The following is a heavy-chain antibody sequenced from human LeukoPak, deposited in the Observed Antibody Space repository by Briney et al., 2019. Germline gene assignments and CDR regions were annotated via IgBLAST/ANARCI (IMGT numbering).Heavy chain of an antibody. V-gene: IGHV1-2*02. CDR1: GYTFTDYY. J-gene: IGHJ4*02. Sequence: ASVKVSCKASGYTFTDYYMHWVRQAPGQGLEWMGWINPNSGGTNYAQKFQGRVTMTRDTSVSTAYKELSRLRSDDTAVYYCARDRSRYFDYWGQGILVTVSS. CDR2: INPNSGGT. CDR3: ARDRSRYFDY.